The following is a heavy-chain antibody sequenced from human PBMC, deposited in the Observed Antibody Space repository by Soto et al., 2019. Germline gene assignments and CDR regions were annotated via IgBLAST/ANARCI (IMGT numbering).Heavy chain of an antibody. CDR3: ARGGYSGSSYFDY. V-gene: IGHV1-3*01. CDR2: INAGNGNT. Sequence: QVQLVQSGAEVKKPGASVKVSCKASGYTFTSYAMHWVRQAPGQRLEWMGWINAGNGNTKYSQKFQGRVTITRDTSASTAYRELSSLRSEDTAVYYCARGGYSGSSYFDYWGQGTLVTVSS. CDR1: GYTFTSYA. D-gene: IGHD1-26*01. J-gene: IGHJ4*02.